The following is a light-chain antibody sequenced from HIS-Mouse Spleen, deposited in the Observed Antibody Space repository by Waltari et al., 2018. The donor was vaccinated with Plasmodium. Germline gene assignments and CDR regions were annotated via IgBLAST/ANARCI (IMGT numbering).Light chain of an antibody. Sequence: SYELTQPPSVSVSPGQTASITCPGDQFGSTYACWYQQKPGQSPVLVIYQDSKRPSGIPERFSGSNSGNTATLTISGTQAMDEADYYCQAWDSSTVVFGGGTKLTVL. V-gene: IGLV3-1*01. CDR2: QDS. CDR1: QFGSTY. J-gene: IGLJ2*01. CDR3: QAWDSSTVV.